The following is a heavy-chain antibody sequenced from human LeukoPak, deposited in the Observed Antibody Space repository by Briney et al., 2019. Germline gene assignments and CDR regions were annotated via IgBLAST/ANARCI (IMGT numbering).Heavy chain of an antibody. CDR2: IYYSGST. V-gene: IGHV4-59*01. D-gene: IGHD5-18*01. CDR1: GGSISSYY. J-gene: IGHJ4*02. CDR3: ARVRGYSYDSSDFDY. Sequence: SETLSLTCTVSGGSISSYYWSWIRQPPGKGLEWIGYIYYSGSTNYNPSLNSRVTISVDTSKNQFSLKLSSVTAADTAVYYCARVRGYSYDSSDFDYWGQGTLVTVSS.